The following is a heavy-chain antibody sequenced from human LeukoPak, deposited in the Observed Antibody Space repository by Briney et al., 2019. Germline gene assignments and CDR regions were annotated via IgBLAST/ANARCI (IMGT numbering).Heavy chain of an antibody. D-gene: IGHD5-18*01. J-gene: IGHJ4*02. CDR1: GGSISTTSYY. Sequence: SETPSLTCTVSGGSISTTSYYWGWIRQPPGKGLEWIGSIYYSGSTYYNPSLKSRVSISVDTSKNQFSLKLSSVTAADTAVFYCARHVYSYGFSSDYWGQGTLVTVSS. V-gene: IGHV4-39*01. CDR3: ARHVYSYGFSSDY. CDR2: IYYSGST.